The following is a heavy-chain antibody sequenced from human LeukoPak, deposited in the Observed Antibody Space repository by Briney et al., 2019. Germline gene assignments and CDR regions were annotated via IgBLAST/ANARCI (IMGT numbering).Heavy chain of an antibody. CDR2: INHSGST. CDR3: ARGSPHDYDFWSGYYYYGMDV. V-gene: IGHV4-34*01. Sequence: SETLSLTCTVSGGSISSYYWSWIRQPPGKGLEWIGEINHSGSTNYNPSLKSRVTISVDTSKNQFSLKLSSVTAADTAVYYCARGSPHDYDFWSGYYYYGMDVWGQGTTVTVSS. D-gene: IGHD3-3*01. CDR1: GGSISSYY. J-gene: IGHJ6*02.